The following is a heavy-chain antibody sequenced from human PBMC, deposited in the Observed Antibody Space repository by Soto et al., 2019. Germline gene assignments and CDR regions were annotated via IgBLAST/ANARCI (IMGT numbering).Heavy chain of an antibody. CDR1: AASFSKYY. Sequence: DTLSLTCTVSAASFSKYYWTWIRQPPGKGLEWIGYIYFNGNTKYNPSLEGRLTISIDTSKKEFSLKLTSVTAADAAVYYCASVTFGGIVLAHWGQGTLVTVSS. CDR3: ASVTFGGIVLAH. D-gene: IGHD3-16*01. J-gene: IGHJ4*02. CDR2: IYFNGNT. V-gene: IGHV4-59*01.